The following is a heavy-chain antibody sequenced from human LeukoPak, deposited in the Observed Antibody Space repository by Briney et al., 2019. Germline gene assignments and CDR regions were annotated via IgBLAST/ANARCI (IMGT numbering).Heavy chain of an antibody. CDR3: ARHLSGITGYTYGRGIDY. CDR1: GFTFSTYS. Sequence: GGSLRLSCAASGFTFSTYSMTWVRQAPGKGLEWVSSISISNTYINYADSVKGRFTVSRDNAKNSLYLQMNSLRAEDTAVYYCARHLSGITGYTYGRGIDYWGQGTLVTVSS. V-gene: IGHV3-21*01. J-gene: IGHJ4*02. D-gene: IGHD5-18*01. CDR2: ISISNTYI.